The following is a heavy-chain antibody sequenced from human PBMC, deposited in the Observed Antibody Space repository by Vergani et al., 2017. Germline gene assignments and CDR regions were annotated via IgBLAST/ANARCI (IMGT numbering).Heavy chain of an antibody. Sequence: EVQLLESGGGLVQPGGSLRLSCAASGFTFSSYAMSWVRQAPGKGLEWVSAISGSGGSTYYADSVKGRFTISRDNSKNTLYLQMNSLRAEDTAVYYCAKCSPRLTWGTGGMDVWGQGTTVTVSS. CDR3: AKCSPRLTWGTGGMDV. CDR2: ISGSGGST. V-gene: IGHV3-23*01. D-gene: IGHD1-1*01. J-gene: IGHJ6*02. CDR1: GFTFSSYA.